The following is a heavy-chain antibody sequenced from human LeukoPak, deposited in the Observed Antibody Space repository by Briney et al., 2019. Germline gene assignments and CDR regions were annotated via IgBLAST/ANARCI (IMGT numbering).Heavy chain of an antibody. J-gene: IGHJ4*02. D-gene: IGHD6-13*01. CDR2: IYYSGST. Sequence: PSETLSLTCTVSGASFSSSTYYWGWIRQPPGKGLEWVGSIYYSGSTYYNPSLKSRVTMSVDTSKNQFSLKLSSVTAADTAVYYCARHAGGISATGTRPFDYWGQGTLVTVSS. CDR3: ARHAGGISATGTRPFDY. CDR1: GASFSSSTYY. V-gene: IGHV4-39*01.